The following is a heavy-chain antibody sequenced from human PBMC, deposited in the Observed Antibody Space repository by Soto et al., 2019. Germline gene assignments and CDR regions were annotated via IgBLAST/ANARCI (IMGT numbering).Heavy chain of an antibody. D-gene: IGHD1-26*01. CDR3: ARDFVVGGPTINYYYGMDV. CDR2: IYSAGNT. CDR1: SFTVISNY. Sequence: GGSLILSCASSSFTVISNYMSWVDKAPGKGLEWISIIYSAGNTYYADSVKGRFTISRDNSKNTLYLQMNSLGAEDTAVYYCARDFVVGGPTINYYYGMDVWGQGT. J-gene: IGHJ6*02. V-gene: IGHV3-66*01.